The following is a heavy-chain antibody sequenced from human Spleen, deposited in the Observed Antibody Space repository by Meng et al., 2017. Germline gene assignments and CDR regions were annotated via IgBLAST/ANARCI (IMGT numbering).Heavy chain of an antibody. Sequence: GGSLRLSCAASGFTFSNYWMTWVRQAPGKGLEWVANIKQDGSEKYYVDSVKGRFTISRDNAKNSLYLQMNSLRAEDTAVYYCARDFRSSWSDYYYYGMDVWGQGTTVTVSS. J-gene: IGHJ6*02. D-gene: IGHD6-13*01. CDR1: GFTFSNYW. CDR3: ARDFRSSWSDYYYYGMDV. CDR2: IKQDGSEK. V-gene: IGHV3-7*01.